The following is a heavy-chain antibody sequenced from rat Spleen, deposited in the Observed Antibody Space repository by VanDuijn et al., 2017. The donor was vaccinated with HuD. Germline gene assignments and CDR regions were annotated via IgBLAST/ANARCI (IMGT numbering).Heavy chain of an antibody. CDR3: VRQDTSGYANWFGF. Sequence: EVQLVESGGGLVQPGRSLKLSCAASGFTFSSFAMAWVRQAPTKGLEWVATISYDGISTYYRDSVRGRFTISSDNAKSTLYLQMDSLRSEDTATYYCVRQDTSGYANWFGFWGQGTLVTVSS. J-gene: IGHJ3*01. D-gene: IGHD4-3*01. V-gene: IGHV5-29*01. CDR1: GFTFSSFA. CDR2: ISYDGIST.